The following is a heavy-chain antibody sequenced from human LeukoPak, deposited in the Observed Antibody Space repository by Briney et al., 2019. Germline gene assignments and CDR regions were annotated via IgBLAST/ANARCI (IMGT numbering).Heavy chain of an antibody. Sequence: ASVKVSCKASGYTFSSYGISWVRQAPGQGLEWMGWINPNSGGTNYAQKFQGRVTMTRDTSISTAYMELSRLRSDDTAVYYCARDFTVVGATSGRWFDPWGQGTLVTVSS. V-gene: IGHV1-2*02. CDR1: GYTFSSYG. J-gene: IGHJ5*02. D-gene: IGHD1-26*01. CDR3: ARDFTVVGATSGRWFDP. CDR2: INPNSGGT.